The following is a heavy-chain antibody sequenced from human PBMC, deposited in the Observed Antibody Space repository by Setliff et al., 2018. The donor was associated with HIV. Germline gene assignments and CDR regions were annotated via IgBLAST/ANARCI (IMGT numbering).Heavy chain of an antibody. CDR2: IKSRVDGETT. D-gene: IGHD7-27*01. CDR1: GFNFKNAW. CDR3: ILLGMHGAFDI. Sequence: GGSLRLSCAGSGFNFKNAWMSWVSQAPGKGLEWVGRIKSRVDGETTAYAAPLKGRFTISRDDSKNTLYLQMDSLSTEDTAVYYCILLGMHGAFDIWGQGTMVTVSS. V-gene: IGHV3-15*01. J-gene: IGHJ3*02.